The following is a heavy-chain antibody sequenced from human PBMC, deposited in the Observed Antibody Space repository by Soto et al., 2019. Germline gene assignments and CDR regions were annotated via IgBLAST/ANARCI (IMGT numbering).Heavy chain of an antibody. J-gene: IGHJ1*01. CDR1: GFTFRSYV. V-gene: IGHV3-30*19. CDR2: TSYDGRDK. D-gene: IGHD3-16*01. CDR3: SRWGTTGGLDV. Sequence: QVQLVESGGGVVQPGTSLRVSCVGSGFTFRSYVIHWVRQAPGKGVEWVALTSYDGRDKYYADSVRGRFTISRDNSRNTVDLQMDSLKLEDTALYYCSRWGTTGGLDVWGQGTLVSVSS.